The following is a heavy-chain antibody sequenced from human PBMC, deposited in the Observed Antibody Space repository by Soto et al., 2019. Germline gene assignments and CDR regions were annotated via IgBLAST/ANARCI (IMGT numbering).Heavy chain of an antibody. CDR1: GASISSGGYY. V-gene: IGHV4-31*03. J-gene: IGHJ5*02. Sequence: LSLTCTAPGASISSGGYYWSLIRQHPEKGLEWIGYSYYSWSTYYNPSLKSRVSISVDTSKNQFSLKLSSLTAADTSVYYCARGARYWFDPWGQGTLVAISS. CDR2: SYYSWST. CDR3: ARGARYWFDP.